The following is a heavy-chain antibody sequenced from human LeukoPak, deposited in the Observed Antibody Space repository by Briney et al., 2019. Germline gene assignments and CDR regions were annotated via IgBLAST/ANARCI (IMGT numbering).Heavy chain of an antibody. V-gene: IGHV4-39*02. D-gene: IGHD4-11*01. Sequence: SETLSLTCTVSGGSISSSSYYWGWIRQPPGKGLEWIGSIYYSGSTYYNPSLKSRVTISVDTSKNQFSLKLSSVTAADTAVYYCARDMDPTVTPPNWFDPWGQGTLVTVSS. CDR3: ARDMDPTVTPPNWFDP. CDR1: GGSISSSSYY. J-gene: IGHJ5*02. CDR2: IYYSGST.